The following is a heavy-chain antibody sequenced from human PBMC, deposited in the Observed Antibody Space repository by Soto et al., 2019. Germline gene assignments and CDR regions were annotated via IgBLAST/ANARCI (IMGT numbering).Heavy chain of an antibody. Sequence: AASVKVSCKASGGAFSSYAISWVRQAPGQGLEWMGGIIPIFGTANYAQKFQGRVTITADESTSTAYMELSSLRSEDTAVYYCARVKADCGGDVLCYFDYWGKGTLVTVSS. CDR3: ARVKADCGGDVLCYFDY. CDR1: GGAFSSYA. CDR2: IIPIFGTA. V-gene: IGHV1-69*13. J-gene: IGHJ4*02. D-gene: IGHD2-21*02.